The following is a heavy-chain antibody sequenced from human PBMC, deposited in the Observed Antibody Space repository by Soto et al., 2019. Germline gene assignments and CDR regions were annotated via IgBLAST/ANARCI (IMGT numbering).Heavy chain of an antibody. CDR2: IYYSGST. Sequence: SETLSLTCTVSGGSISSGDYYWSWIRQPPGKGLEWIGYIYYSGSTYYNPSLKSRVTISVDTSKNQFSLKLSSVTAADTAVYYCARVLRSSLMDVWGQGTTVTVSS. V-gene: IGHV4-30-4*01. D-gene: IGHD3-3*01. CDR1: GGSISSGDYY. J-gene: IGHJ6*02. CDR3: ARVLRSSLMDV.